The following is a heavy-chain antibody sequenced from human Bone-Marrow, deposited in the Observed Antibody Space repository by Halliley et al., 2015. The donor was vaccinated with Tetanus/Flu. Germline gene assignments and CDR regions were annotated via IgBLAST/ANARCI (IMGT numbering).Heavy chain of an antibody. Sequence: SLRLPCTTSGFNFEDYAMHWVRQAPGKGLEWVSSVDWNSDTIGYADSVKGRFTISRDNAQKSLSLQMNSLRPEDTALYYCTKGDYGDSYNFDHWGQGILVNVSS. D-gene: IGHD4-17*01. V-gene: IGHV3-9*01. CDR1: GFNFEDYA. J-gene: IGHJ4*02. CDR3: TKGDYGDSYNFDH. CDR2: VDWNSDTI.